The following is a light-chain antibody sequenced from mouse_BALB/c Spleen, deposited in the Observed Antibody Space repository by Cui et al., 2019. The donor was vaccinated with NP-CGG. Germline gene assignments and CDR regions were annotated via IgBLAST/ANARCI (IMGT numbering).Light chain of an antibody. CDR1: TGAVTTSNY. V-gene: IGLV1*01. J-gene: IGLJ1*01. Sequence: QAVVTQESALTTSPGETVTRTCRSSTGAVTTSNYANWVQEKPDHFFTGLIGGTNNRAPGVPARFSGSLIGDKAALTITGAQTEDEAIYFCTLWYSNHWVFGGGTKLTVL. CDR2: GTN. CDR3: TLWYSNHWV.